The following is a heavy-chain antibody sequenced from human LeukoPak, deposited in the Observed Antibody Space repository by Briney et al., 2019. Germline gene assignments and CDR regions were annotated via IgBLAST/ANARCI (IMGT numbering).Heavy chain of an antibody. D-gene: IGHD3-10*01. V-gene: IGHV4-30-2*01. Sequence: SETLSLTCTVSGYAITSGGFSWNWIRQPPGKGLEWIGCIYDRGPAYYNPSLKSRFTISVDRPKNQFFLNVTSLTAADTAVYYCARSRQASGLFDSWGQGTLVVVSS. CDR2: IYDRGPA. J-gene: IGHJ5*01. CDR1: GYAITSGGFS. CDR3: ARSRQASGLFDS.